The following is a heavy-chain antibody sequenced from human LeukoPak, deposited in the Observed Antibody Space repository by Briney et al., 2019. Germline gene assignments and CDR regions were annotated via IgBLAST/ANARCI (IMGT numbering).Heavy chain of an antibody. J-gene: IGHJ4*02. V-gene: IGHV3-23*01. CDR3: ARDRNYYDSSGYYYE. D-gene: IGHD3-22*01. CDR1: GFTFSSYG. CDR2: ISGSGGST. Sequence: GGSLRLSCAASGFTFSSYGMSWVRQAPGKGLEWVSAISGSGGSTYYADSVKGRFTISRDNAKNSLYLQMNSLRAEDTAVYYCARDRNYYDSSGYYYEWGQGTLVTVSS.